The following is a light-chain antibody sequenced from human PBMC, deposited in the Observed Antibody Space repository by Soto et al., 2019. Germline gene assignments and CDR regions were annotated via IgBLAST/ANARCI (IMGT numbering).Light chain of an antibody. V-gene: IGKV1-5*03. J-gene: IGKJ1*01. CDR3: QQYGSYSRT. CDR2: LAS. CDR1: RYIRSD. Sequence: DIPMTQSPSSLSASVGDIVTITGRSSRYIRSDLSWYQQRPGQAPKLLIYLASSLESGVPARFSGSGSATDFTLSISSLQPDDFATYYCQQYGSYSRTFGQGTKVDI.